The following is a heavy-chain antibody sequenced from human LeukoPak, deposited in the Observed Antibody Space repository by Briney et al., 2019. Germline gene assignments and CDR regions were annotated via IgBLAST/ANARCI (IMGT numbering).Heavy chain of an antibody. J-gene: IGHJ4*02. Sequence: PGRSLRLSCAASGFTFSTYGIHWVRQAPGKGLEWVAVIWYDGSNKYYADSVKGRFTISRDNSKNTLYLQMNNLRAEDTAVYCCARAVGPYDYWGQGILVTVSS. CDR2: IWYDGSNK. CDR3: ARAVGPYDY. V-gene: IGHV3-33*01. CDR1: GFTFSTYG. D-gene: IGHD3-10*01.